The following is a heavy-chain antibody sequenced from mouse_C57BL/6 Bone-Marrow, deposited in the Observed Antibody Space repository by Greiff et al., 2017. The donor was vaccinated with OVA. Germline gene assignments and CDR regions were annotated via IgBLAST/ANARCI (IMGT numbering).Heavy chain of an antibody. Sequence: QVQLQQPGAELVKPGASVKLSCKASGYTFTSYWMHWVKQRPGQGLEWIGMIHPNSGSTNYNEKFKSKATLTVDKSSSTAYMQLSSLTSEDSAVYYCARSSTITTVSDYWGQGTTLTVSS. CDR3: ARSSTITTVSDY. V-gene: IGHV1-64*01. J-gene: IGHJ2*01. D-gene: IGHD1-1*01. CDR2: IHPNSGST. CDR1: GYTFTSYW.